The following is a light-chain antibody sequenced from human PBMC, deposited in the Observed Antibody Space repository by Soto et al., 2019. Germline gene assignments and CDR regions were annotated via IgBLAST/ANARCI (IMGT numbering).Light chain of an antibody. Sequence: QSVLTQPASVSGSPGQSITISCTGTSSDVGAYDFVSWYQQHPDKAPKLMIYEVSNRPSGVSHRFSGSKSVNTATLTISGLQAEDEADYYCSSYTNSSTRVFGTGTKVTVL. J-gene: IGLJ1*01. V-gene: IGLV2-14*03. CDR3: SSYTNSSTRV. CDR2: EVS. CDR1: SSDVGAYDF.